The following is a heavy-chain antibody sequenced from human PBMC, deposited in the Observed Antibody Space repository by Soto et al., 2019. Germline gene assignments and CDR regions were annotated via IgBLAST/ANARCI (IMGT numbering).Heavy chain of an antibody. CDR2: ISSSSSTI. CDR1: GFTFSSYD. V-gene: IGHV3-48*01. Sequence: EVQLVESGGGLVQPGGSLRLSCAASGFTFSSYDMNWVRQAPGKGLEWVSYISSSSSTIYYADSVKGRFTISRDNAKXXXXXXXXXXXXXXXXXXXXXXXXXXXXXXXXXWGQGILVTVSS. J-gene: IGHJ5*02. CDR3: XXXXXXXXXXXXX.